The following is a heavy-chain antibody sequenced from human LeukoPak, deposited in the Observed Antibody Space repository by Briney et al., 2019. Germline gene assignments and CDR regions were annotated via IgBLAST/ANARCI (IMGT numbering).Heavy chain of an antibody. CDR3: ARAIGYCSGGSCWSGYYGMDV. CDR1: GFTFSNCA. D-gene: IGHD2-15*01. Sequence: PGGSLRLSCAASGFTFSNCAMSWVRQAPGKGLVWVSRINSDGSSTSYADSVKGRFTISRDNAKNTLYLQMNSLRAEDTAVYYCARAIGYCSGGSCWSGYYGMDVWGQGTTVTVSS. V-gene: IGHV3-74*01. CDR2: INSDGSST. J-gene: IGHJ6*02.